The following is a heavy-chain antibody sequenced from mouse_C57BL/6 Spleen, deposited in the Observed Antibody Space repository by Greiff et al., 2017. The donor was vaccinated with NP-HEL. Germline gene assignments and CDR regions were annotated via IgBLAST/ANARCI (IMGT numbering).Heavy chain of an antibody. J-gene: IGHJ3*01. CDR1: GYTFTSYW. CDR3: ANLRRFAY. Sequence: VQLQQPGAELVRPGSSVKLSCKASGYTFTSYWMDWVKQRPGQGLEWIGNIYPSDSETHYNQKFKDKATLTVDKSSSTAYMQLSSLTSEDSAVYYCANLRRFAYWGQGTLVTVSA. CDR2: IYPSDSET. D-gene: IGHD2-12*01. V-gene: IGHV1-61*01.